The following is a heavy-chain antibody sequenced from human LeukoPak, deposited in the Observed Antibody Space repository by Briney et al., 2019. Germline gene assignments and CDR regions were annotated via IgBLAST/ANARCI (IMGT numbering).Heavy chain of an antibody. Sequence: ASVKVSCKASGYTFTSYGISWVRQAPGQGLEWMGWISAYNGNTNYAQKLQGRVTMTTDTSTSTAYMELRSLRSDDSAVYYCARDRSGSSGWYPYYYYMDVWGKGTTVTVSS. CDR1: GYTFTSYG. CDR3: ARDRSGSSGWYPYYYYMDV. D-gene: IGHD6-19*01. CDR2: ISAYNGNT. V-gene: IGHV1-18*01. J-gene: IGHJ6*03.